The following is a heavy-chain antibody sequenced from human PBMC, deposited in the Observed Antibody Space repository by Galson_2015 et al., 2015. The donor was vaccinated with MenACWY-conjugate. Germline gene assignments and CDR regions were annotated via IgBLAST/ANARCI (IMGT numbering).Heavy chain of an antibody. CDR1: EFTFNSHW. Sequence: SLRLSCAASEFTFNSHWMSWVRQAPGKGLEWVAAIKKDGSEKYYVDSVKGRFTISRDNSKNSLYLQMNSLRAEDTAIYYCARDPVYGSRVYVLDFWGQGTLVTVSS. CDR2: IKKDGSEK. J-gene: IGHJ4*01. CDR3: ARDPVYGSRVYVLDF. D-gene: IGHD6-6*01. V-gene: IGHV3-7*03.